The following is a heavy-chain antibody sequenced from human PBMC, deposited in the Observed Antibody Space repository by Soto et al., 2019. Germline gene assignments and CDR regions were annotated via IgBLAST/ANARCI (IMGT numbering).Heavy chain of an antibody. CDR1: GFTFSSYA. D-gene: IGHD6-13*01. Sequence: SLRLSCAASGFTFSSYAMHWVLQAPGKGLEWVAVISYDGSNKYYADSVKGRFTISRDNSKNTLYLQMNSLRAEDTAVYYCARDSYPGSSSWYGPYYYGMDVWGQGTTVTVS. CDR2: ISYDGSNK. J-gene: IGHJ6*02. CDR3: ARDSYPGSSSWYGPYYYGMDV. V-gene: IGHV3-30-3*01.